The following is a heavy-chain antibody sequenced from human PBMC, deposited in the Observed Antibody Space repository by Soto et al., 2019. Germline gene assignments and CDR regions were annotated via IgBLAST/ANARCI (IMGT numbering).Heavy chain of an antibody. Sequence: QVQLQESGPGLVKPSQTLSLTCTVSGGSISSGGYSWSWIRQHPGKGLEWIGFIYYSGSTYYNPSLKSRVTRSVDTSKNQFSLKLSSVTAADTAVYYCAREGDGSGSYYDNGFDPWGQGTLVTVSS. D-gene: IGHD3-10*01. V-gene: IGHV4-31*03. J-gene: IGHJ5*02. CDR2: IYYSGST. CDR1: GGSISSGGYS. CDR3: AREGDGSGSYYDNGFDP.